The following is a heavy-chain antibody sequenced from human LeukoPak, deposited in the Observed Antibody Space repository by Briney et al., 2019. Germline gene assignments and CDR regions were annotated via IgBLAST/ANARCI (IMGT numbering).Heavy chain of an antibody. V-gene: IGHV3-23*01. CDR3: AKRCSGSSWEHQTIDY. Sequence: HTGGSLRLSCAASGFTFSSYSMNWVRQAPGKALEWVSAVSNGGATRNYADSVKGRFTISRDNSQNTLYLEMNSLRADDTAVYYCAKRCSGSSWEHQTIDYWGQGILVTVSS. J-gene: IGHJ4*02. D-gene: IGHD6-13*01. CDR2: VSNGGATR. CDR1: GFTFSSYS.